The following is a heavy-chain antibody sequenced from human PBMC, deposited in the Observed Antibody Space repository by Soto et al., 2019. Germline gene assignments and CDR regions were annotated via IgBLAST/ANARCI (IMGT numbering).Heavy chain of an antibody. D-gene: IGHD3-16*02. CDR2: INPILGIA. Sequence: ASVKVSCKASGGTFSSYAISWVRQAPGQGLEWMGRINPILGIANYAQKFQGRVTMTRDKSMSTAYMELSRLRSDDTAVYYCAREGTMITFGGVIVASPYNWFDPWGQGTLVTVSS. CDR3: AREGTMITFGGVIVASPYNWFDP. CDR1: GGTFSSYA. J-gene: IGHJ5*02. V-gene: IGHV1-69*04.